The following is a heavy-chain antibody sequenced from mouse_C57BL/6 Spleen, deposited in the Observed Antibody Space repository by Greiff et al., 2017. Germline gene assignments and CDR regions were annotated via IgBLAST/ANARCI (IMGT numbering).Heavy chain of an antibody. Sequence: VQLQQPGAELVKPGASVKMSCKASGYTFTSYWITWVKQRPGQGLEWIGDIYPGSGSTNYNEKFKSKATLTVDTSSSTAYMQLSSLTSEDSAVYYCARSLYGYDVGYFDVWGTGTTVTVSS. CDR3: ARSLYGYDVGYFDV. V-gene: IGHV1-55*01. J-gene: IGHJ1*03. D-gene: IGHD2-2*01. CDR1: GYTFTSYW. CDR2: IYPGSGST.